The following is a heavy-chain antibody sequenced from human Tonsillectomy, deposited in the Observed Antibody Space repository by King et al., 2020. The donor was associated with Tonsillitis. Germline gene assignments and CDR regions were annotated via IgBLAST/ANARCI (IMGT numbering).Heavy chain of an antibody. CDR2: IYYSGST. CDR1: GGSISSSSYY. V-gene: IGHV4-39*01. D-gene: IGHD3-22*01. J-gene: IGHJ4*02. Sequence: QLQESGPGLVKPSETLSLTCSVSGGSISSSSYYWGWIRQPPGKGLEWIGNIYYSGSTYYNPSLRSRVSISVDTSKNQFSLKLSSVTAAETAVHYCAGLSYYDSSGYKYYFDYWGQGTLVTVSS. CDR3: AGLSYYDSSGYKYYFDY.